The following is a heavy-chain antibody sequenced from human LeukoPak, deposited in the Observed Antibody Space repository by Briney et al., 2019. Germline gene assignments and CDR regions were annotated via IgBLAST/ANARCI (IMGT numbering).Heavy chain of an antibody. J-gene: IGHJ4*02. CDR1: GFTFSSYA. D-gene: IGHD3-10*01. CDR2: ISGSGGST. CDR3: AKLSLSGRSQSADY. Sequence: GGSLRLSCAASGFTFSSYAMSWVRQAPGKGLEWVSAISGSGGSTYYADSVKGRFTISRDNSKNTLYLQMNSLRAEDTAVYYCAKLSLSGRSQSADYWGQGTLVTVSS. V-gene: IGHV3-23*01.